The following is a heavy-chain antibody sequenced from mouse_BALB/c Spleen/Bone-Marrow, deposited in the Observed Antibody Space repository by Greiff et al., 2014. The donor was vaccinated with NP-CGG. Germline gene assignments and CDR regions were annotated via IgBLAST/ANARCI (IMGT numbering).Heavy chain of an antibody. J-gene: IGHJ2*01. V-gene: IGHV4-1*02. CDR1: GFDFSRYW. CDR2: INPDSSTI. D-gene: IGHD2-1*01. Sequence: EVQLQESGGGLVQPGGSLKLSCAASGFDFSRYWMNWVRQAPGKGLEWIGEINPDSSTINYTPSLKDKFIISRDNAKNTLYLQMSKVRSEDTALYYCARQGYYGKGDYWGQDTTLTVSS. CDR3: ARQGYYGKGDY.